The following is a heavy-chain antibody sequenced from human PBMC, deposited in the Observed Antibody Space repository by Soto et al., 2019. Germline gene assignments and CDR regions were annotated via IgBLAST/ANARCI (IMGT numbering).Heavy chain of an antibody. Sequence: SETLSPTCTVSGGSVSSGSYYWSWIRQPPGKGLEWIGYIYYSGSTNYNPSLKSRVTISVDTSKNQFSLKLSSVTAAATAEYYCARDSLIFGVVQDLYYYYGMDVWGQGTTVTVS. CDR3: ARDSLIFGVVQDLYYYYGMDV. CDR1: GGSVSSGSYY. CDR2: IYYSGST. D-gene: IGHD3-3*01. V-gene: IGHV4-61*01. J-gene: IGHJ6*02.